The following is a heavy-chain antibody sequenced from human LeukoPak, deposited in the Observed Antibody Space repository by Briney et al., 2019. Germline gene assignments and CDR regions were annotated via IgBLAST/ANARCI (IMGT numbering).Heavy chain of an antibody. CDR2: IRYDGSNK. CDR1: GFTFSSYG. V-gene: IGHV3-30*02. CDR3: ARSGTLWNYPLFDY. D-gene: IGHD1-7*01. J-gene: IGHJ4*02. Sequence: GGSLRLSCAASGFTFSSYGMHWVRQAPGKGLEWVAFIRYDGSNKYYADSVKGRFTISRDNSKNTLYLQMNSLRAEDTAVYYCARSGTLWNYPLFDYWGQGTLVTVSS.